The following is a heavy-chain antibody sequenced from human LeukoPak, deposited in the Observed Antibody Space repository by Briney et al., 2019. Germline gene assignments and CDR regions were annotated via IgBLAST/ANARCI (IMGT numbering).Heavy chain of an antibody. V-gene: IGHV3-48*04. CDR2: ISSTSSTI. CDR1: GFTFSTYS. Sequence: GGSLRLSCAASGFTFSTYSMNWVRQAPGKGLEWVSYISSTSSTIYYADSVKGRFTISRDNAKNSLYLQMNSLRAEDTAVYYCAIIAAAGTESSMFDYWGQGTLVTVSS. J-gene: IGHJ4*02. CDR3: AIIAAAGTESSMFDY. D-gene: IGHD6-13*01.